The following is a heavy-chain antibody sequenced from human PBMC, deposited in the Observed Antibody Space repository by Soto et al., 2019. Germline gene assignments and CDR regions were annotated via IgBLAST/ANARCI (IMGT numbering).Heavy chain of an antibody. CDR1: GCTFSSYA. CDR3: AKVGYTSRWYGFDY. J-gene: IGHJ4*02. D-gene: IGHD6-13*01. V-gene: IGHV3-23*01. CDR2: ISGSGAST. Sequence: GALRGSCATSGCTFSSYAMSWVRRAPGTGLEWVSAISGSGASTYYADSVKGRFTISRDNSKNTLYVQMNSLRAEDTDVYYCAKVGYTSRWYGFDYWGQGILVTVYS.